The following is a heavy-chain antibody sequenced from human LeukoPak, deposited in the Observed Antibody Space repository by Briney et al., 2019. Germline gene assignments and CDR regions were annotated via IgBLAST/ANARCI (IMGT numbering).Heavy chain of an antibody. Sequence: GGSLRLSCAASGFTFSIYWMSWVRQGPGKGLVWVSRINSHGTSTNYADSVKGRFTISRDNSKNTLYLQMSSLRAEDTAVYFCVRGYSFGPYGMDVWGQGTTVTVSS. CDR1: GFTFSIYW. CDR3: VRGYSFGPYGMDV. D-gene: IGHD2-15*01. J-gene: IGHJ6*02. CDR2: INSHGTST. V-gene: IGHV3-74*01.